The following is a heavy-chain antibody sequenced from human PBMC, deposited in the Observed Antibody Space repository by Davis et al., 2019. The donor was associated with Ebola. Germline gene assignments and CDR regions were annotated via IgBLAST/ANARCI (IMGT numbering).Heavy chain of an antibody. CDR1: GYTFTSYD. V-gene: IGHV1-46*01. D-gene: IGHD2-15*01. CDR3: AREYVVVVAATDYWYYGMDV. J-gene: IGHJ6*04. Sequence: ASVKVSCKASGYTFTSYDINWVRQATGQGLEWMGIINPSGGSTSYAQKFQGRVTMTRDTSTSTVYMELSSLRSEDTVVYYCAREYVVVVAATDYWYYGMDVWGKGTTVTVSS. CDR2: INPSGGST.